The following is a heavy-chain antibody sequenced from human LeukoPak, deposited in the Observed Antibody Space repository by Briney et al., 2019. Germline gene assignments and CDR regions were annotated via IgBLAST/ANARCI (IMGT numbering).Heavy chain of an antibody. D-gene: IGHD2-15*01. CDR1: GFTFDDYA. CDR2: ISWDGGST. CDR3: AKDYRYCSGGSCYSDPTYYYYYMDV. V-gene: IGHV3-43D*03. Sequence: GGSLRLSCAASGFTFDDYAMHWVRQAPGKGLEWVSLISWDGGSTYYADSVKGRFTISRDNSKNSLYLQMNSLGAEDTALYYCAKDYRYCSGGSCYSDPTYYYYYMDVWGKGTTVTVSS. J-gene: IGHJ6*03.